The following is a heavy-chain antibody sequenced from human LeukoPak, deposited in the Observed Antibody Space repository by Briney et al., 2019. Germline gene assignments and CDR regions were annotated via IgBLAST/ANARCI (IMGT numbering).Heavy chain of an antibody. Sequence: GGSLRLSCAASGFTFDDYAMHWVRQAPGKGLEWVSGISWNSGSIGYADSVKGRFTISRDNAKNSLYLQMNSLRAEDTALYYCAKDSLYTEENSSSFDYWGQGTLVTVSS. CDR2: ISWNSGSI. CDR1: GFTFDDYA. D-gene: IGHD6-6*01. CDR3: AKDSLYTEENSSSFDY. J-gene: IGHJ4*02. V-gene: IGHV3-9*01.